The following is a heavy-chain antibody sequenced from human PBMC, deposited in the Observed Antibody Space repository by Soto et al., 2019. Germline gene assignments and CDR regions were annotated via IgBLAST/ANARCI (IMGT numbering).Heavy chain of an antibody. CDR3: ARSMVRGVITPPYYYYGMDV. CDR2: IYYSGST. CDR1: GGSISSGGYY. D-gene: IGHD3-10*01. J-gene: IGHJ6*02. V-gene: IGHV4-31*03. Sequence: SETLSLTCTVSGGSISSGGYYWSWIRQHPGKGLEWIGYIYYSGSTYYNPSLKSRVTISVDTSKNQFSLKLSSVTAADTAVYYCARSMVRGVITPPYYYYGMDVWGQGTTVTVSS.